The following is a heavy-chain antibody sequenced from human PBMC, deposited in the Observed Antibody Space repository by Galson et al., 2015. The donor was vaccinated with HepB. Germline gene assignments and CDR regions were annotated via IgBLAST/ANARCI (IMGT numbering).Heavy chain of an antibody. Sequence: SVKVSCKASGYTFTGYYMHWVRQAPGQGLEWMGWINPNDGGPHYAQKFQGWVTMTRDTSINTAYMDLSRLTSDDTAVYYCARGGVVLPPAKRAYDIWGQGTMVTVSS. CDR2: INPNDGGP. V-gene: IGHV1-2*04. D-gene: IGHD2-2*01. CDR3: ARGGVVLPPAKRAYDI. CDR1: GYTFTGYY. J-gene: IGHJ3*02.